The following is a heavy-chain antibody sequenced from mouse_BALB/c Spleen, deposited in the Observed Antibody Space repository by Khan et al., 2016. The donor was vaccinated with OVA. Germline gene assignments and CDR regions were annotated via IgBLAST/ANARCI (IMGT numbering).Heavy chain of an antibody. J-gene: IGHJ2*01. CDR3: ARPAYDGYYDY. V-gene: IGHV1S137*01. Sequence: QVQLQQSGPELVRPGVSVKISSKGSGYTFTDYAMYWVKQSHAKSLEWIGLISTYSGSTNYNQKFKGKVTMTVDKSSSAAYMELARLTSEDSAIYYCARPAYDGYYDYWGQGTALTVSS. CDR2: ISTYSGST. D-gene: IGHD2-3*01. CDR1: GYTFTDYA.